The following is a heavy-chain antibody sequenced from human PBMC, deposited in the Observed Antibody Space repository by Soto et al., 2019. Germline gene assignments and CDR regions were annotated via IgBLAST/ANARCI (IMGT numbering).Heavy chain of an antibody. J-gene: IGHJ3*01. CDR3: ARDLNYGSGSWD. Sequence: QVQLQESGPGLLKPSGTLSLTCTVSGGSISSGNWFSWVHQSPGKGLEWIGEISHSGSTNYKPSLKSRVTISIAKSKNQLSLNLISVTAADTAVYYCARDLNYGSGSWDWGQGTMVTVSS. D-gene: IGHD3-10*01. CDR2: ISHSGST. CDR1: GGSISSGNW. V-gene: IGHV4-4*02.